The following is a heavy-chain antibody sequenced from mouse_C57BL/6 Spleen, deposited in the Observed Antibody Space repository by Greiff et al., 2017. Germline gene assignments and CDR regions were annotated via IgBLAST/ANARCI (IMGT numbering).Heavy chain of an antibody. V-gene: IGHV1-15*01. CDR2: IDPETGGT. CDR3: TRWGQLEYYLDY. J-gene: IGHJ2*01. Sequence: QVQLKESGAELVRPGASVTLSCKASGYTFTDYEMHWVKQTPVHGLEWIGAIDPETGGTAYNQKFKGKAILTADKSSSTAYMELRSLTSEDSAVYYCTRWGQLEYYLDYWGQGTTLTVSA. CDR1: GYTFTDYE. D-gene: IGHD3-3*01.